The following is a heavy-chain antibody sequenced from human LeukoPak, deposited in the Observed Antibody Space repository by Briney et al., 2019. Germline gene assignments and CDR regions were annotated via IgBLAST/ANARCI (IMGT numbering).Heavy chain of an antibody. CDR1: GFTFSSYA. V-gene: IGHV3-23*01. J-gene: IGHJ6*02. CDR3: AKDQLQSDYYDSSGYPTFYYYYGMDV. Sequence: GGSPRLSCAASGFTFSSYAMSWVRQAPGKGLEWVSSISGSGGSAYYADSVKGRFTISRDNSKNTLYLQMNSLRAEDTAVYYCAKDQLQSDYYDSSGYPTFYYYYGMDVWGQGTTVTVSS. D-gene: IGHD3-22*01. CDR2: ISGSGGSA.